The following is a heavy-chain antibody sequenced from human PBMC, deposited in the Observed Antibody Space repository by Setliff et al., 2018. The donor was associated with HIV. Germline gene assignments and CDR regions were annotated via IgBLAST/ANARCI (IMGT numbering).Heavy chain of an antibody. CDR2: INHSGST. V-gene: IGHV4-34*01. J-gene: IGHJ3*02. D-gene: IGHD5-18*01. CDR1: GGSFSSYY. Sequence: KPSETLSLTCAVYGGSFSSYYWSWIRQPPGKGLEWIGEINHSGSTNYNPSLKSRVTISVDTSKNQFSLKVSSVTAADTAVYYCARDGRLRGYSYGFSAFDIWGQGTMVTVSS. CDR3: ARDGRLRGYSYGFSAFDI.